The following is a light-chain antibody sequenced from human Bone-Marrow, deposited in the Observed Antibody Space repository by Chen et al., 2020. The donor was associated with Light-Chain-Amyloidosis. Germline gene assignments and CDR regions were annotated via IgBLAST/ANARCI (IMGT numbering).Light chain of an antibody. CDR1: QTISSNY. V-gene: IGKV3-20*01. CDR3: QQYGTSPLT. J-gene: IGKJ4*01. CDR2: VSS. Sequence: EIVLTQSPGTLAWSPGEGANLTCRESQTISSNYLTLYPQKFGQAPRLLIYVSSSRATAIPDRFTDSGSVTYFPLTINRLEPEDFALYYCQQYGTSPLTFGGGTKVEIK.